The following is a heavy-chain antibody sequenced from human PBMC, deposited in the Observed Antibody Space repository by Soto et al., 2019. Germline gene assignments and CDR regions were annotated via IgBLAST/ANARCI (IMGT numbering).Heavy chain of an antibody. D-gene: IGHD3-10*01. CDR3: ARRRYYYGSGSYFTDAFDS. V-gene: IGHV2-70*01. CDR2: IDWDDDK. CDR1: GFSLSTSGMC. Sequence: SGPTLVNPTQTLTLTCTFSGFSLSTSGMCVSWIRQPPGKALEWLALIDWDDDKYYSTSLKTRLTISKDTSKNQVVLTMTNMDPVDTATYYCARRRYYYGSGSYFTDAFDSWGQGTMVTVSS. J-gene: IGHJ3*02.